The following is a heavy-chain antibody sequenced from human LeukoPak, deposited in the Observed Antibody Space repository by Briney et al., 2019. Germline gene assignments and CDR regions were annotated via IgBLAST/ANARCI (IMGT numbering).Heavy chain of an antibody. J-gene: IGHJ4*02. CDR3: ARRTLLWFGDYELDY. CDR2: ISLAGQT. Sequence: SETLSLTCGVSGGSISGTNWWSWVRQPPGQGLEWIGEISLAGQTNFNPSLNGRVTMSLDKSSNKLYLHLTSVTAADTAVFYCARRTLLWFGDYELDYWGQGSLVTVSS. D-gene: IGHD3-10*01. CDR1: GGSISGTNW. V-gene: IGHV4/OR15-8*02.